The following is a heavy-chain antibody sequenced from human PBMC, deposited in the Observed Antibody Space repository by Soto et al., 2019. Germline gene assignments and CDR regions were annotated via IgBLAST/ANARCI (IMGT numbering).Heavy chain of an antibody. J-gene: IGHJ3*02. CDR1: GFTFTSSA. CDR3: AALASQSSAAFDI. Sequence: SVKVSCKASGFTFTSSAMQWVRQARGLRLEWIGWIVVGSGNTNYAQKFQERVTITRDMSTSTAYMELSSLRSEDTAVYYCAALASQSSAAFDIWGQGTMVTVSS. CDR2: IVVGSGNT. D-gene: IGHD3-3*02. V-gene: IGHV1-58*02.